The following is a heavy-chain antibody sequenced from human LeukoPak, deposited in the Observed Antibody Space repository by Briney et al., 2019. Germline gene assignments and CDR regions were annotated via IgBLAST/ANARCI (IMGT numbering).Heavy chain of an antibody. CDR3: ARGGIQVSGIDEFDY. D-gene: IGHD6-19*01. CDR1: GFPFIDYD. J-gene: IGHJ4*02. V-gene: IGHV3-13*01. CDR2: IGIRGDT. Sequence: QPGGSLTLSCAASGFPFIDYDMHWVRQVIGKGLEGVSAIGIRGDTHYSGSVKGRFTISRENAESSLYLQMNSLRAEDTAVYYCARGGIQVSGIDEFDYWGQGTLVTVSS.